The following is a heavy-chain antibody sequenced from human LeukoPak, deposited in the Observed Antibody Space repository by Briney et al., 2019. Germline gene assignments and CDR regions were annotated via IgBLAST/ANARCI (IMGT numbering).Heavy chain of an antibody. CDR2: IYYSGST. V-gene: IGHV4-39*01. J-gene: IGHJ3*02. D-gene: IGHD4-23*01. CDR1: GGSFSGYY. CDR3: ARHELDYGGNSGGLAFDI. Sequence: SETLSLTCAVYGGSFSGYYWGWIRQPPGKGLEWIGSIYYSGSTYYNPSLKSRVTISVDTSKNQFSLKLSSVTAADTAVYYCARHELDYGGNSGGLAFDIRGQGTMVTVSS.